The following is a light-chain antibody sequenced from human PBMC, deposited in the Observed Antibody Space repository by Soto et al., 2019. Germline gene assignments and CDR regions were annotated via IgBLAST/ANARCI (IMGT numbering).Light chain of an antibody. V-gene: IGKV1-9*01. J-gene: IGKJ1*01. CDR2: AAS. CDR3: QQLNSYPPWT. Sequence: DIQLTQSPSFLSASVGDRVTITYRASQGISSYLAWYQQKPGKAPKLLIYAASTLQSGVPSRFNGSGSGTEFTLTISSLQPEDFATYYCQQLNSYPPWTFGQGTKVEIK. CDR1: QGISSY.